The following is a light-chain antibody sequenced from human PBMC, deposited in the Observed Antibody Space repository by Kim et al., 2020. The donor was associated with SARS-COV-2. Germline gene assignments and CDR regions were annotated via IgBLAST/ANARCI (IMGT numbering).Light chain of an antibody. Sequence: SGVPSRFSGSGSGTDFTLVISSLQPEDFATYYCQQVNIYSPITFGQGTRLEIK. V-gene: IGKV1-13*01. CDR3: QQVNIYSPIT. J-gene: IGKJ5*01.